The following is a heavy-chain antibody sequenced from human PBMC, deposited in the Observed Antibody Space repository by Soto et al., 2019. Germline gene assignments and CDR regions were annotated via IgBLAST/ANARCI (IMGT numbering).Heavy chain of an antibody. CDR3: AKAQSYTIFGVVSGTSSDGMDV. CDR2: ISYDGSNK. V-gene: IGHV3-30*18. D-gene: IGHD3-3*01. CDR1: GFTFRSYG. Sequence: QVQLVESGGGVVQPGRSLRLSCAASGFTFRSYGMHWVRQAPGKGLEWVAVISYDGSNKYYADSVKGRFTISRDNSKNPLYLQMNSLRAADTAVYYCAKAQSYTIFGVVSGTSSDGMDVWGQGTTVTVSS. J-gene: IGHJ6*02.